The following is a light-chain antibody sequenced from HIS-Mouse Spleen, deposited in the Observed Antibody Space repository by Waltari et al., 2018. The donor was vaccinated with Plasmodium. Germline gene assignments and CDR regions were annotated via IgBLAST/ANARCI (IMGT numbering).Light chain of an antibody. J-gene: IGLJ3*02. Sequence: SYELTQPSPVSVSPGQTARITCSGDVLAKKYDRWFQQKPGQAPVLVIYKDSERPSGLPERFSGSSSGTTVTLTISGAQVEDEADYYCYSAADNNLVFGGGTKLTVL. CDR2: KDS. CDR1: VLAKKY. CDR3: YSAADNNLV. V-gene: IGLV3-27*01.